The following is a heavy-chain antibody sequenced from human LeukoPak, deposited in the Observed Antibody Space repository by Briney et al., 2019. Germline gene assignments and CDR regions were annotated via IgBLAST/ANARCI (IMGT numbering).Heavy chain of an antibody. CDR3: ATFEGGRDGYNKDY. CDR1: GGTFSSYA. V-gene: IGHV1-69*04. Sequence: GASVKVSCKASGGTFSSYAISWVRQAPGQGLEWMGRIIPILGIANYAQKFQGRVTITADKSTSTAYMELSSLRSEDTAVYYCATFEGGRDGYNKDYWGQGTLVTVSS. J-gene: IGHJ4*02. CDR2: IIPILGIA. D-gene: IGHD5-24*01.